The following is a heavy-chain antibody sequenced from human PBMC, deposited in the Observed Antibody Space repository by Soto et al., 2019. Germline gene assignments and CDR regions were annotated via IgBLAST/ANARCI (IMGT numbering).Heavy chain of an antibody. V-gene: IGHV4-59*08. Sequence: SETLSLTCTVSGGSISSYYWSWIRQPPGKGLEWIGYIYYSGSTNYNPSPKSRVTISVDTSKNQFSLKLSSVTAADTAVYYCARLNNFWSGTYYMDVWGKGTTVTVSS. J-gene: IGHJ6*03. CDR1: GGSISSYY. CDR3: ARLNNFWSGTYYMDV. D-gene: IGHD3-3*01. CDR2: IYYSGST.